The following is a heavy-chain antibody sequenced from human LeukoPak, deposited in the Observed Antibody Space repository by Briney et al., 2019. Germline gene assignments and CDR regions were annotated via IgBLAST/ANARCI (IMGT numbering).Heavy chain of an antibody. CDR1: GGSISSSNW. CDR3: ARIMGRGYCSSTSCRGDWFDP. Sequence: SETLSLTCAVSGGSISSSNWWSWVRQPPGKGLEWIGEIYHSGSTNYNPSLKSRVTISVDKSKNQFSLKLSSVTAADTAVYYCARIMGRGYCSSTSCRGDWFDPWGQGTLVTVSS. D-gene: IGHD2-2*01. V-gene: IGHV4-4*02. J-gene: IGHJ5*02. CDR2: IYHSGST.